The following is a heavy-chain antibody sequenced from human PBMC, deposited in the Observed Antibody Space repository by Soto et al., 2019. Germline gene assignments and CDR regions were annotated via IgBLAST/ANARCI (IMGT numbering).Heavy chain of an antibody. V-gene: IGHV4-31*03. J-gene: IGHJ6*02. Sequence: PSETLSLTCTVSGGSINSGGYYWTWIRQHPGRGLECLGYIYYSGNTYYNPSLQSRLTISLDTSKNQFSLKLNSVTAADTAVYYCARFPSRAHYFAMAVWGQGTAVTVSS. CDR2: IYYSGNT. CDR1: GGSINSGGYY. D-gene: IGHD2-2*01. CDR3: ARFPSRAHYFAMAV.